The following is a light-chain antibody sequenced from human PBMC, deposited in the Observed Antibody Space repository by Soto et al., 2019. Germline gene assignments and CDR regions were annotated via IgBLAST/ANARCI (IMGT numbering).Light chain of an antibody. CDR3: QQYNTWPLLT. CDR1: QSVSSN. V-gene: IGKV3-15*01. J-gene: IGKJ4*01. CDR2: GAS. Sequence: EIVMTQSPATLSVSPGERATLSCRASQSVSSNLAWYQQKPGQAPRLLIYGASTRATGIPARFSGSGSGTEFTLTISSLQSEDFAVYYCQQYNTWPLLTFGGGTKVDIQ.